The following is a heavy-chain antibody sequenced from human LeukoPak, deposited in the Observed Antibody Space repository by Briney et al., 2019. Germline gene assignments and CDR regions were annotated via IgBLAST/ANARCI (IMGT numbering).Heavy chain of an antibody. CDR3: ATPLPEYCSSPSRYEYSGMEV. Sequence: ASVKVSCKASGYTFTGYYMHWVRHAPGQGLQWIGWINPNSGRTKYAQKFQGRVTITRDTSIGTAYMELSRLRSDDTAVYYCATPLPEYCSSPSRYEYSGMEVWGQGTTVTVS. V-gene: IGHV1-2*02. CDR1: GYTFTGYY. CDR2: INPNSGRT. D-gene: IGHD2-2*01. J-gene: IGHJ6*02.